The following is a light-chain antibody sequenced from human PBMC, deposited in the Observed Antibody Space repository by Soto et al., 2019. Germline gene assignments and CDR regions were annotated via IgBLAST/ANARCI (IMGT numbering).Light chain of an antibody. CDR1: QSVSSY. V-gene: IGKV3-11*01. Sequence: EIVLTQSPATLSLSPGERATLSCRASQSVSSYLAWYQQKPGQAPRHLIYDASSRATGIPARFSGSGSGTDFTLTISSLEPEDFAVDYWQQRSSWPLTFGGGTKVEIK. J-gene: IGKJ4*01. CDR3: QQRSSWPLT. CDR2: DAS.